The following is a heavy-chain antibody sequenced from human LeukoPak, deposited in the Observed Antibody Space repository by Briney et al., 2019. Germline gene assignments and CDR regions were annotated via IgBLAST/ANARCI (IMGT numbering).Heavy chain of an antibody. D-gene: IGHD1-26*01. CDR2: ISSSGSTI. CDR3: AKDRGSYYTEYIFDY. V-gene: IGHV3-48*03. CDR1: GFTFSSYE. Sequence: PGRSLRLSCAASGFTFSSYEMNWVRQAPGKGLEWVSYISSSGSTIYYADSVKGRFTISRDNSKNTLYLQMNSLRAEDTAVYYCAKDRGSYYTEYIFDYWGQGTLVTVSS. J-gene: IGHJ4*02.